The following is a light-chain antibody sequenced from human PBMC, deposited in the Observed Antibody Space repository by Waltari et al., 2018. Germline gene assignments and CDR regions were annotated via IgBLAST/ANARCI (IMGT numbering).Light chain of an antibody. CDR1: SRDVGGYNY. CDR3: SSYAGSNNLV. Sequence: QSALTQPPSASGSPGQSVTISCPGTSRDVGGYNYVSWYQQHPGNAPKLMISEVTKRPSGVPDRFSGSKSGNTASLTVSGLQAEDEADYYCSSYAGSNNLVFGGGTKLTVL. V-gene: IGLV2-8*01. J-gene: IGLJ2*01. CDR2: EVT.